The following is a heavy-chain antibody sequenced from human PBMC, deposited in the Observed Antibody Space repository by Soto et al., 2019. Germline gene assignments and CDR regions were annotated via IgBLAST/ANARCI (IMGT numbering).Heavy chain of an antibody. V-gene: IGHV1-69*13. CDR2: IIPIFGTA. CDR3: AGGWDSTSCYTARACNWFDP. D-gene: IGHD2-2*02. CDR1: GGTFSSYA. J-gene: IGHJ5*02. Sequence: ASVKVSCKASGGTFSSYAISWVRQAPGQGLEWMGGIIPIFGTANYAQKFQGRVTITADESTSTAYMELSSLRSEDTAVYYCAGGWDSTSCYTARACNWFDPWGQGTLVTVSS.